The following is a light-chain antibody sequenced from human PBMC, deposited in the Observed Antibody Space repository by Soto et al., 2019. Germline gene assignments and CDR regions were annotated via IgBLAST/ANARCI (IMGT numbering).Light chain of an antibody. CDR2: GNS. Sequence: QSVLTQPPSVSGAPGQRVTISCTGSSSNIGAGYDVHWYQQLPGTAPKLLIYGNSNRPSGVSDRFSGSKSGTSASLTITGLQAEDEADYYCQSYESSLSGDVFGTGTKLTVL. J-gene: IGLJ1*01. V-gene: IGLV1-40*01. CDR3: QSYESSLSGDV. CDR1: SSNIGAGYD.